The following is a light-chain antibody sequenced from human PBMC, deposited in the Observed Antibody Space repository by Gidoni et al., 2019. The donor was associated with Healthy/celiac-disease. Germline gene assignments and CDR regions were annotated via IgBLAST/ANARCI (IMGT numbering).Light chain of an antibody. CDR1: KLSTPS. Sequence: SYVLTQPPSVSVAPGKTARIVCQGDKLSTPSAHWYQQEPGQAPVLVIEDDTDRPSGVPERVSGSASWNKVILTRRRVEAGDEADYVGQVWHSTLDPVFGGGAQLTGL. J-gene: IGLJ2*01. CDR3: QVWHSTLDPV. V-gene: IGLV3-21*03. CDR2: DDT.